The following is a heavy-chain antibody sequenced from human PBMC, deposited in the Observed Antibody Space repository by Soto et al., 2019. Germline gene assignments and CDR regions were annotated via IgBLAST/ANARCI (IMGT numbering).Heavy chain of an antibody. V-gene: IGHV4-59*01. CDR3: ARFITAAGYFDY. Sequence: SETLSLTCTVSGGSISSYYWSWIRQPPGKGLEWIGYIYYSGSTNYNPSLKSRVTISVDTSKNQFSLKLSSVTAADTAVYYCARFITAAGYFDYWGQGTLVTVSS. J-gene: IGHJ4*02. CDR1: GGSISSYY. CDR2: IYYSGST. D-gene: IGHD6-13*01.